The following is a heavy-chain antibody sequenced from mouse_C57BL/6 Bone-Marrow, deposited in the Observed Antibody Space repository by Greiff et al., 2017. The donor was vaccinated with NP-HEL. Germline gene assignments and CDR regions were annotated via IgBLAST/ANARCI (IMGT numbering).Heavy chain of an antibody. CDR3: ARAISYWYFDV. CDR2: INPYNGGT. CDR1: GYTFTDYY. D-gene: IGHD2-4*01. J-gene: IGHJ1*03. V-gene: IGHV1-19*01. Sequence: VQLQQSGPVLVKPGASVKMSCKASGYTFTDYYMNWVKQSHGKSLEWIGVINPYNGGTSYNQKFKGKATLTVDKSSSTAYMELNSLTSEDSAVYYCARAISYWYFDVWGTGTTVTVSS.